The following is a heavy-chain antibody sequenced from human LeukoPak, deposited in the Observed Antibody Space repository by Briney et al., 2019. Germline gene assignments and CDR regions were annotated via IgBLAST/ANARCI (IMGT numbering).Heavy chain of an antibody. CDR3: AKSWSCVQYNDWLCYFDY. D-gene: IGHD3-9*01. CDR1: GFTFSNYA. CDR2: ISGSSGTT. Sequence: GGSLRLSCAASGFTFSNYAMSWVRQAPGKGLEWVSGISGSSGTTYYTDSVQGRFTISRDNSKDTLYLQMNSLRDDDTAIYYCAKSWSCVQYNDWLCYFDYWGQGTLSPSPQ. V-gene: IGHV3-23*01. J-gene: IGHJ4*02.